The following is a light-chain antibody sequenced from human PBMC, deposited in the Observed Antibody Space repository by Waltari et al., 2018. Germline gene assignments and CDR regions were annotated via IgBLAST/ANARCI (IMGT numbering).Light chain of an antibody. V-gene: IGLV2-11*01. J-gene: IGLJ3*02. CDR3: CSYAGSYTYWV. Sequence: QSALTQPPSVSGSPGQSVTLSCTGTSTDVGGYNSVSWYLHHPGKAPKLIIYDVSERPSGVPDRFSGSKSGNTASLTISGLQADDEADYFCCSYAGSYTYWVFGGGTTLTVL. CDR1: STDVGGYNS. CDR2: DVS.